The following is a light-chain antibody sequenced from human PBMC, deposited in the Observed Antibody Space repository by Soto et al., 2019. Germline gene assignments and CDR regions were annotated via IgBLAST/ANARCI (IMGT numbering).Light chain of an antibody. Sequence: QAVVTQEPSLTVSPGGTVTLTCGSSTGAVTSGHYPYWFQQKPGQAPRTLIYDTSNKHSWTPARFSGSLLGGKAALTLSGAQPEDEAEYYCLLSYSGARPYVFGNGNKVIVL. CDR2: DTS. J-gene: IGLJ1*01. CDR1: TGAVTSGHY. CDR3: LLSYSGARPYV. V-gene: IGLV7-46*01.